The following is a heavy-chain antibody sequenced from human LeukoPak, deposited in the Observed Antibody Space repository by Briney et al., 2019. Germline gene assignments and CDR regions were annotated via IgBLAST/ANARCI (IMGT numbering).Heavy chain of an antibody. CDR3: AKEGEMDGSSFYYYYYYMDV. CDR1: GFTFDDYT. D-gene: IGHD6-13*01. V-gene: IGHV3-43*01. Sequence: SGGSLRLSCAASGFTFDDYTMHWVRQAPGKGLEWVSLISWDGGSTYYADSVKGRFTISRDNSKNSLYLQMNSLRTEDTALYYCAKEGEMDGSSFYYYYYYMDVWGKGTTVTVSS. J-gene: IGHJ6*03. CDR2: ISWDGGST.